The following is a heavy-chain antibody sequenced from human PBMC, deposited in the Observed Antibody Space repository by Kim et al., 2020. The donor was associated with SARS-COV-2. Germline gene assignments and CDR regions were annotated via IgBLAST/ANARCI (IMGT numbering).Heavy chain of an antibody. CDR2: ISTNDGNT. CDR3: TRGGISSSYGLDV. V-gene: IGHV1-18*01. CDR1: GHTFNNYG. J-gene: IGHJ6*02. D-gene: IGHD6-6*01. Sequence: ASVKVSCKASGHTFNNYGITWVRQAPGQGLEWMGWISTNDGNTNYARKLQGRVTMTRDTSTSTLYMELRSLRSDDTAVYYCTRGGISSSYGLDVWGQGTT.